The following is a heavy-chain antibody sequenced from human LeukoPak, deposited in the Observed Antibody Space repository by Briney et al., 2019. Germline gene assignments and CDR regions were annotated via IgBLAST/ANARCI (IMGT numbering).Heavy chain of an antibody. CDR1: GFTFSSYW. D-gene: IGHD4-17*01. J-gene: IGHJ4*02. CDR3: ARDYDTKTTVTTKRDY. CDR2: INSDGSST. V-gene: IGHV3-74*01. Sequence: GGSLRLSCAASGFTFSSYWMHWVRQAPGKGLVWVSCINSDGSSTSYADSVKGRFTISRDNAKNTLYLKMNSLRAEDTAVYYCARDYDTKTTVTTKRDYWGQGTLVTVSS.